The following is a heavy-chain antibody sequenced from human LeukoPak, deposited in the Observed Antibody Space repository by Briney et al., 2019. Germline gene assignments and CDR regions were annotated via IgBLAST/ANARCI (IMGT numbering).Heavy chain of an antibody. CDR3: ARLMQWLVGPRSSLDARLDPTNAFDI. D-gene: IGHD6-19*01. CDR1: GYSFTSYW. J-gene: IGHJ3*02. CDR2: IYPGDSDT. Sequence: GESLKISCKGSGYSFTSYWIGWVRQMPGKGLEWMGIIYPGDSDTRYSPSFQGQVTISADKSISTAYLQWSSLKASDTAMYYCARLMQWLVGPRSSLDARLDPTNAFDIWGQGTMVTVSS. V-gene: IGHV5-51*01.